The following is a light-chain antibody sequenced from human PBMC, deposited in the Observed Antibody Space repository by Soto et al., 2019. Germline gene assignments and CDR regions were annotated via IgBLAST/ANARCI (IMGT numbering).Light chain of an antibody. CDR1: NIGSKN. CDR2: RDS. CDR3: QVWDSSTVV. V-gene: IGLV3-9*01. Sequence: SYELTQPLSVSVALGQTAGITCGGNNIGSKNVHWYQQKPGQAPVLVMYRDSNRPSGIPERFSGSNSGNTATLTISRAQVADEADYYCQVWDSSTVVFGGGTKVTVL. J-gene: IGLJ2*01.